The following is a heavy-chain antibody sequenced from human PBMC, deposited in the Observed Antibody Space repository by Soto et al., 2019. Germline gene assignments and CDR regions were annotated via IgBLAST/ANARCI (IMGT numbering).Heavy chain of an antibody. CDR1: GFTFSHDW. CDR2: INSDGSTT. Sequence: EIQLVESGGGLVQPGGSLRLSCAASGFTFSHDWMHWVRQTPGKGLVWISRINSDGSTTSSADSVRGRFSMSRDNAKNSRYLQMNSLRADDTSVYFCARDIAGVTASDAFDVWGHGTMVTVSS. J-gene: IGHJ3*01. D-gene: IGHD2-21*02. V-gene: IGHV3-74*01. CDR3: ARDIAGVTASDAFDV.